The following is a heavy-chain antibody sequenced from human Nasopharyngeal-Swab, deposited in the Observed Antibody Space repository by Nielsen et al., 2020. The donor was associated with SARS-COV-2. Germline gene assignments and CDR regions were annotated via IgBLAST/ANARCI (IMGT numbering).Heavy chain of an antibody. Sequence: ASVKVSCKASGYIFTSYDISWVRQARGQGLEWMGWIGAYNGNTNYAQEFQGKVTLTRDTSRSTAYMELSSLRSEDTAVYYCARGPRPKRHLDYWGQGTLVTVSS. CDR1: GYIFTSYD. CDR2: IGAYNGNT. CDR3: ARGPRPKRHLDY. D-gene: IGHD1-1*01. J-gene: IGHJ4*02. V-gene: IGHV1-18*01.